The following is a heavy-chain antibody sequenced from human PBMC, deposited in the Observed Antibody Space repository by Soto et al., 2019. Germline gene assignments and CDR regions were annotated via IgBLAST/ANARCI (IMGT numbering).Heavy chain of an antibody. J-gene: IGHJ6*02. CDR3: ARAPAQRRMLGYYYYGMDV. Sequence: ASVKVSCKASGGTFSSYAISWVRQAPGQGLEWMGGIIPIFGTANYAQKFQGRVTITADESTSTAYMELSSLRSEDTAVYYCARAPAQRRMLGYYYYGMDVWGQGTTVTVSS. D-gene: IGHD2-2*01. CDR2: IIPIFGTA. CDR1: GGTFSSYA. V-gene: IGHV1-69*13.